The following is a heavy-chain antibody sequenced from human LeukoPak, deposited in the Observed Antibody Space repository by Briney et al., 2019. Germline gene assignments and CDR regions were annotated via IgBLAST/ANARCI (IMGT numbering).Heavy chain of an antibody. D-gene: IGHD6-19*01. Sequence: GGSLRLSCAASGFTFSSYWMTWVRQAPGKGLEWVANIKQDGSEKYYVDSVKGRFTISRDNAKNSLSLQMNSLRAEDTAVYYCAVLRIAVAGTGAFDIWGQGTMVTVSS. J-gene: IGHJ3*02. V-gene: IGHV3-7*01. CDR3: AVLRIAVAGTGAFDI. CDR2: IKQDGSEK. CDR1: GFTFSSYW.